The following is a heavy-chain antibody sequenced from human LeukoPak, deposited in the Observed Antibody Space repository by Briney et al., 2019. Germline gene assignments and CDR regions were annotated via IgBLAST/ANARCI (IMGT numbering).Heavy chain of an antibody. J-gene: IGHJ3*02. Sequence: ASETLSLTCAVYGGSFSGYYWSWIRQPPGKGLEWIGEINHSGSTNYNPSLKSRVTISVDTSKNQFSLKLSSVTAADTAVYYCARGRGVGSSWFDAFDIWGQGTMVTVSS. CDR3: ARGRGVGSSWFDAFDI. CDR1: GGSFSGYY. V-gene: IGHV4-34*01. CDR2: INHSGST. D-gene: IGHD6-13*01.